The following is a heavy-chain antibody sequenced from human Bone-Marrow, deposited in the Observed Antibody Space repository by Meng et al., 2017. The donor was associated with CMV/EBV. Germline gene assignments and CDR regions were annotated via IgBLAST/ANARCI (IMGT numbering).Heavy chain of an antibody. CDR2: ISSSSSYI. CDR3: ARDSLGYYDILTGYYRYYFDY. Sequence: GGSLRLSCAASGFTFSSYSINWVRQAPGKGLEWVSSISSSSSYIYYADSVKGRFTISRDNAKNSLYLQMNSLRAEDTAVYYCARDSLGYYDILTGYYRYYFDYWGQGKLVPVSS. CDR1: GFTFSSYS. D-gene: IGHD3-9*01. J-gene: IGHJ4*02. V-gene: IGHV3-21*01.